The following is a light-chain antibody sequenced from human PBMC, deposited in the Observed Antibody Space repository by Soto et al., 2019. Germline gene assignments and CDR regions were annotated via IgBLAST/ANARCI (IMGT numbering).Light chain of an antibody. CDR1: TGAVTGGIH. V-gene: IGLV7-43*01. CDR3: LLYYSDSLV. CDR2: STS. J-gene: IGLJ3*02. Sequence: QTVVTQEPSLTVSPGGTVTLTCASSTGAVTGGIHPNWLQQKPGQAPRALIYSTSNKQSWTPARFSGSLLGGKAALTLSGAQPEDEADYYCLLYYSDSLVFGGGTKVTVL.